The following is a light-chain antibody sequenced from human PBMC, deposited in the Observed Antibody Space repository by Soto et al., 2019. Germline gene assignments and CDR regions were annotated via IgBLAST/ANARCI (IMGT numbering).Light chain of an antibody. J-gene: IGKJ1*01. V-gene: IGKV1-8*01. CDR2: AAS. Sequence: AIRKTHYPSSLSASTKYIVTITFRASQGISSYLASYQQKPGKAPKLLIYAASTLQSGVPSRFSGSGSGTGFTLTISCLQSEDFATYYCQKYYSYPLKFGQGTKVDIK. CDR1: QGISSY. CDR3: QKYYSYPLK.